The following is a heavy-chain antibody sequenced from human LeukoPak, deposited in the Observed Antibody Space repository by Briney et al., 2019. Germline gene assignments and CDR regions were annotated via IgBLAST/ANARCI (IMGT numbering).Heavy chain of an antibody. J-gene: IGHJ4*02. CDR3: ARLAYSSGWYAAFDY. V-gene: IGHV3-53*01. CDR2: IYSGGST. Sequence: GGSLRLSCAASGFTFSSNYMSWVRQAPGKGLEWVSVIYSGGSTYYADSVKGRFTISRDNSKNTLYLQMNSLRAEDTAVYYCARLAYSSGWYAAFDYWGQGTLVTVSS. D-gene: IGHD6-19*01. CDR1: GFTFSSNY.